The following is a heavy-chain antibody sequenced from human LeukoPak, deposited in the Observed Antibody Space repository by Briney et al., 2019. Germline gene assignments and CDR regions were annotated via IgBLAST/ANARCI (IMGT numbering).Heavy chain of an antibody. CDR2: IKGDGTEP. D-gene: IGHD6-19*01. Sequence: GGSLRLSCAASGFTFSSHWMHWVRQGPGKGLVWVSHIKGDGTEPSYADSVKGRFTISRDNAKSTLYMQMNSLRAEDTAVYYCARGHVAGTDRHWDYWGQGTLATVSS. CDR1: GFTFSSHW. CDR3: ARGHVAGTDRHWDY. V-gene: IGHV3-74*01. J-gene: IGHJ4*02.